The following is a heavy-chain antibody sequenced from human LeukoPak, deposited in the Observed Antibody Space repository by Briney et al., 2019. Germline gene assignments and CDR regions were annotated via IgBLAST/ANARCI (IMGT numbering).Heavy chain of an antibody. CDR1: GYTFTSYG. J-gene: IGHJ4*02. Sequence: ASAKVSCKASGYTFTSYGISWVRQAPGQGLEWMGWISAYNGNTNYAQKFQGRVTMTRDTSISTAYMELSRLRSDDTAVYYCARSGSYDYFDYWGQGTLVTVSS. D-gene: IGHD1-26*01. CDR2: ISAYNGNT. CDR3: ARSGSYDYFDY. V-gene: IGHV1-18*01.